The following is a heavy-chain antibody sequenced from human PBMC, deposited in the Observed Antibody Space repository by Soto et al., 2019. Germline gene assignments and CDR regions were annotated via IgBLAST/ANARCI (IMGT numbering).Heavy chain of an antibody. V-gene: IGHV3-53*01. J-gene: IGHJ6*02. D-gene: IGHD6-19*01. CDR3: ARVVPGVWQWLVQSSYYYGMDV. CDR2: IYSGGST. CDR1: GFTVSSNY. Sequence: PGGSLRLSCAASGFTVSSNYMSWVRQAPGKGLEWVSAIYSGGSTYYADSVKGRFTIPRDNSKNTLYLQMNSLRAENTAVYYCARVVPGVWQWLVQSSYYYGMDVWGQGTTVTVSS.